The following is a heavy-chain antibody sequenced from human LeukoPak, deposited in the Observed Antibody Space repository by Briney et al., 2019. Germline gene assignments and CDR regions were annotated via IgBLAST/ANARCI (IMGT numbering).Heavy chain of an antibody. J-gene: IGHJ4*02. D-gene: IGHD3-22*01. V-gene: IGHV4-59*06. CDR3: AGLYYYDSSGHDY. CDR2: IYYSGST. CDR1: GGSFSGYY. Sequence: PSETLSLTCAVYGGSFSGYYWSWIRQPPGKGLEWIGYIYYSGSTYYNPSLKSRVTISVDTSKNQFSLKLSSVTAADTAVYYCAGLYYYDSSGHDYWGQGTLVTVSS.